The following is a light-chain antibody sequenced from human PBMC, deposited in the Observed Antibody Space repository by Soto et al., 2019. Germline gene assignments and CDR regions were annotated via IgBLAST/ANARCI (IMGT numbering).Light chain of an antibody. V-gene: IGKV1-5*03. CDR1: QSVGSW. Sequence: DIQMTQSPSTLSASVGDRVTITCRASQSVGSWLAWYQQKPGKAPKYLIYKASILESAVPSRFSGSGSGTEFTLTISSLQPDDFATYYCQQYDAYPWTFGQGTKLYFK. CDR2: KAS. J-gene: IGKJ2*02. CDR3: QQYDAYPWT.